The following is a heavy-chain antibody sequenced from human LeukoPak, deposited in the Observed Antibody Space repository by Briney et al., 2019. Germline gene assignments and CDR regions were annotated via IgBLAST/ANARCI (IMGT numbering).Heavy chain of an antibody. V-gene: IGHV4-59*08. D-gene: IGHD3-16*01. CDR3: ARLMDAYYDYVWGSYPLHAFDI. CDR1: GGSISSYY. CDR2: IYYSGST. Sequence: SETLSLTCTVSGGSISSYYWSWIRQPLGKGLEWIGYIYYSGSTNYNPSLKSRVTISVDTSKNQFSLKLSSVTAADTAVYYCARLMDAYYDYVWGSYPLHAFDIWGQGTMVTVSS. J-gene: IGHJ3*02.